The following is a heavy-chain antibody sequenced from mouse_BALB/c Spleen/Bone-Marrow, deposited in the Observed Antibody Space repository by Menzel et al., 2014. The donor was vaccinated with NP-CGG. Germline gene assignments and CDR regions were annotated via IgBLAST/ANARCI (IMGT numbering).Heavy chain of an antibody. D-gene: IGHD3-3*01. V-gene: IGHV3-1*02. Sequence: EVMLVESGPDLVKPSQSLSLTCTVTGYSITSGYTWHWIRQFPGNTLEWMGYIHYSGSTNYNPSLKGRISITRDTSKNQFFLQLNSVTTEDTATYFCSKGTYAMDYWGQGTSVTVSS. CDR3: SKGTYAMDY. CDR1: GYSITSGYT. CDR2: IHYSGST. J-gene: IGHJ4*01.